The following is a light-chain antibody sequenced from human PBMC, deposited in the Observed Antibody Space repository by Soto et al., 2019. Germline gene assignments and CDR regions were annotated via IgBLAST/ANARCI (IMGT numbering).Light chain of an antibody. J-gene: IGKJ5*01. CDR3: QQYASSPIT. CDR2: GAS. CDR1: QSVSSNY. V-gene: IGKV3-20*01. Sequence: EIVMTQSPGTLSLSPGERATLSCRASQSVSSNYLAWYQQKPGQAPRLLIYGASSRATGIPDRFSGSGSGTDFTLTISRLDPEDFAVYYCQQYASSPITFGQGTRLEIK.